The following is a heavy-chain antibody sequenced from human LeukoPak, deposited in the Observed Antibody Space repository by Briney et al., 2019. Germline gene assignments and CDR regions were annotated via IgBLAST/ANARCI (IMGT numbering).Heavy chain of an antibody. V-gene: IGHV3-33*08. Sequence: PGGSLRLSCAVSGITLSNYGMSWVRQAPGKGLEWVALIWNDGITEWYADSVQGRFTISRDNSKKTLYLQMNSLRAEDTAVYFCAREGIPAPVPVPYYFDSWGQGTLVTVSS. CDR1: GITLSNYG. CDR2: IWNDGITE. J-gene: IGHJ4*02. CDR3: AREGIPAPVPVPYYFDS. D-gene: IGHD6-13*01.